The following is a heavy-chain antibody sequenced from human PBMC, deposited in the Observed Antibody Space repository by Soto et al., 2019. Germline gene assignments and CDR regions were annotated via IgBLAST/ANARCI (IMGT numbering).Heavy chain of an antibody. CDR3: AHRVLRTVFGLVTTTAIYFDF. Sequence: QITLNESGPTVVRPTETLTLTCRFSGFSLTTSGVGVGWIRQSPGKAPEWLALLYCDDDKRYSASLKSRLTITKDTSKNQVVLPVSDLDPTDTATYYCAHRVLRTVFGLVTTTAIYFDFWGQGTPVAVSS. CDR2: LYCDDDK. J-gene: IGHJ4*02. CDR1: GFSLTTSGVG. V-gene: IGHV2-5*02. D-gene: IGHD3-3*01.